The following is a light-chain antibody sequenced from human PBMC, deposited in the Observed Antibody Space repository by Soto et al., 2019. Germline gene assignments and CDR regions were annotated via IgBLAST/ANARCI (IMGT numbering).Light chain of an antibody. CDR3: QQYTSRPPYT. V-gene: IGKV3-15*01. J-gene: IGKJ2*01. CDR2: AAS. CDR1: QSVGIN. Sequence: EIVMTQSPDTLSVSPGERATLFCRVSQSVGINLAWYQQKPGQAPRLLIYAASTRATGIPARFSGSGSGTEFTLTISSLQSEDFAVYYCQQYTSRPPYTFGQGTKLDI.